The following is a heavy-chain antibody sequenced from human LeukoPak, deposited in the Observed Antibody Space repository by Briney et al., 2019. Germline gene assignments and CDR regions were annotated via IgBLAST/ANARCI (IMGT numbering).Heavy chain of an antibody. CDR2: VKQDGTEK. D-gene: IGHD2-2*01. J-gene: IGHJ1*01. CDR1: GFRFGRDW. V-gene: IGHV3-7*01. Sequence: GGSLRLSCVASGFRFGRDWISWVRQAPGKGLEWVACVKQDGTEKNYVVSVWGRFTVSVDNCKNSLYLQMNSLRAEDTAKYYCATLDSTKSVLWGRGTAVIVSS. CDR3: ATLDSTKSVL.